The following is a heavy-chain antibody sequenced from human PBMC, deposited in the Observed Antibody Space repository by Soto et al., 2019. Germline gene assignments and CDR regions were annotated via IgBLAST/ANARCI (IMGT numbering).Heavy chain of an antibody. V-gene: IGHV4-59*01. CDR3: ALRSMAVVPEY. Sequence: QVQLQESGPGLVKPSETLSLTCAVSGDSISSYYCLWIRQPPGKGLESIGYLYYGRSANYNPSLKSRVTLSVDTSTNQCSLTLSSTTAADTAVYYCALRSMAVVPEYWGQGTLVTVSS. J-gene: IGHJ4*02. CDR1: GDSISSYY. D-gene: IGHD3-22*01. CDR2: LYYGRSA.